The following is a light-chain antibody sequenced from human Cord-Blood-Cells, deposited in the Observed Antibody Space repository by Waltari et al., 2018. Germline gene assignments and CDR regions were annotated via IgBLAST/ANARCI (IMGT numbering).Light chain of an antibody. CDR3: QQRSNLPLT. J-gene: IGKJ4*01. Sequence: IVLTQSPATLSLSPGERVTLSLRARQSVSSYLPWYQQKPGQAPRLLVYEATNGATGIPPRFSSSESASDFTLTISSLEPEDFAVDYCQQRSNLPLTFGGGTKVEIK. CDR1: QSVSSY. CDR2: EAT. V-gene: IGKV3-11*01.